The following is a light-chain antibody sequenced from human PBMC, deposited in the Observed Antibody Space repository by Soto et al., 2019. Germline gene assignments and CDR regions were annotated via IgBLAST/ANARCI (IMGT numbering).Light chain of an antibody. CDR1: QSVSSY. J-gene: IGKJ5*01. Sequence: EIVLTQPPATLSLSPGERSTLSCRASQSVSSYLAWYQQKPGQAPRLLIYDASNRATGIPARFSGSGSGTDFTLTISSLEPEDFAVYYCQQRSNWPPITFGQGTQREIK. CDR2: DAS. CDR3: QQRSNWPPIT. V-gene: IGKV3-11*01.